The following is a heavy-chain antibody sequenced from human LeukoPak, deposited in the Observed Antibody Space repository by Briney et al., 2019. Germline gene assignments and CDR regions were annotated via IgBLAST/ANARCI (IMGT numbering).Heavy chain of an antibody. CDR3: ARGVRITMVRGVITHYFDY. J-gene: IGHJ4*02. CDR2: IIPIFGTA. Sequence: GASVKVSCKASGGTFSSYAISWVRQAPGQGLEWMGGIIPIFGTANYAQKFQGGVTITADESTSTAYMELSSLRSEDTAVYYCARGVRITMVRGVITHYFDYWGQGTLVTVSS. V-gene: IGHV1-69*13. CDR1: GGTFSSYA. D-gene: IGHD3-10*01.